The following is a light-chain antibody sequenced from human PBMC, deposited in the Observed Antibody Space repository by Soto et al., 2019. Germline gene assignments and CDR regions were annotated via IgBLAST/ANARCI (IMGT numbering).Light chain of an antibody. Sequence: DIQMTQSPSTLSASVGDRVTITCRASQSISSWLAWYQQKPGKAPKLLIHDASSLERGVPSRFSGSGSGTEFTLTISGLQPDDFATYYCQQYNSYWTFGQGTKVEIK. CDR2: DAS. V-gene: IGKV1-5*01. J-gene: IGKJ1*01. CDR3: QQYNSYWT. CDR1: QSISSW.